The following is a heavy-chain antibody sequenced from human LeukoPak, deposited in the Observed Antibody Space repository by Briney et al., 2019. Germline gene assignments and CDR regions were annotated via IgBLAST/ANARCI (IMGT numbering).Heavy chain of an antibody. Sequence: GASLQISFKGSGYVFTNYWIGWVRQMPGQGLEWMGIIYPGDSDIRYSPSFQGQVTISADKSISTAYLPWSSLKASDTAMYYCARRVGACQRGFDYWGQGTLVTVSS. CDR2: IYPGDSDI. J-gene: IGHJ4*02. V-gene: IGHV5-51*01. D-gene: IGHD1-26*01. CDR3: ARRVGACQRGFDY. CDR1: GYVFTNYW.